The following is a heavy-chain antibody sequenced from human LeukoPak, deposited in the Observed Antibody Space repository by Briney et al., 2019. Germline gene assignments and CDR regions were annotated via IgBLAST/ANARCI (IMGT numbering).Heavy chain of an antibody. D-gene: IGHD3-22*01. CDR3: ARDNYYDSSGCRVDY. CDR2: ISSSSTYI. J-gene: IGHJ4*02. CDR1: GFTLSPYG. V-gene: IGHV3-21*01. Sequence: PGGSLRLSCAASGFTLSPYGMNWVRQAPGKGLEWVSAISSSSTYIYYADSVKGRFNISRDNSKNTLFLQMNSLRVEDTAVYYCARDNYYDSSGCRVDYWGQGTLVTVSS.